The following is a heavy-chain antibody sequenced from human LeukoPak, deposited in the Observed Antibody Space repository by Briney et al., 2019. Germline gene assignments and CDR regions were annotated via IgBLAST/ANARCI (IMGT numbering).Heavy chain of an antibody. J-gene: IGHJ3*02. D-gene: IGHD1-26*01. Sequence: SETLSLTCNVSGVSISSYYWNWIRQPPGKGLEWIGHIYFSGGTKYNPSLKSRVTISVDTTKNLFSLKLNSVTAADTAVYYCAKVASYGDDAFDIWGQGTLVTVSS. CDR1: GVSISSYY. V-gene: IGHV4-59*12. CDR3: AKVASYGDDAFDI. CDR2: IYFSGGT.